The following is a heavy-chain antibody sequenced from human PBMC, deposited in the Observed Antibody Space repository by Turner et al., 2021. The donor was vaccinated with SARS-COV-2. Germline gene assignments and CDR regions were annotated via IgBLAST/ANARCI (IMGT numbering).Heavy chain of an antibody. CDR1: GVTFSSYA. V-gene: IGHV1-69*10. J-gene: IGHJ4*02. D-gene: IGHD4-17*01. CDR3: ARDYGDSPLGY. CDR2: IIPILGIA. Sequence: QVQLVQSGAEVKKPGSSVKVSCKDSGVTFSSYAISGVRQAPGQGLEWMGGIIPILGIANYAQKFQGRVTITADKSTSTAYMELSSLRSEDTAVYYCARDYGDSPLGYWGQGTLVTVSS.